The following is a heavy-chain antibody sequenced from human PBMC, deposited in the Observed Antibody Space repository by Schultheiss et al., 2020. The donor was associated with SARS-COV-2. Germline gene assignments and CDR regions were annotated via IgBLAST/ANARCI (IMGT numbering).Heavy chain of an antibody. CDR1: GESFSGFS. J-gene: IGHJ6*03. Sequence: SETLSLTCAVFGESFSGFSWTWIRQSPGKGLEWIGQVSHSGGTHFNPSLKRRLTISIDTSKRQFSLRLTSVTAADTAVYYCARHLYSTSGNYFYYYLGVWGKGTTVTVSS. CDR3: ARHLYSTSGNYFYYYLGV. CDR2: VSHSGGT. D-gene: IGHD2-2*01. V-gene: IGHV4-34*01.